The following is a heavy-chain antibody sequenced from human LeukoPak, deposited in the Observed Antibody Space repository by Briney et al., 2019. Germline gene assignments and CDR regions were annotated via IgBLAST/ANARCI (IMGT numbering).Heavy chain of an antibody. Sequence: GGSLRLSCAASGFTVSSSYLSWVRHAPGKGLEWVSVIYSGGSTYYADSVKGRFTISRDNSKNTLYLQMNSLRAEDTAVYYCARDGDFGVFVWGQGTLVTVSS. J-gene: IGHJ4*02. D-gene: IGHD4-17*01. V-gene: IGHV3-53*01. CDR1: GFTVSSSY. CDR2: IYSGGST. CDR3: ARDGDFGVFV.